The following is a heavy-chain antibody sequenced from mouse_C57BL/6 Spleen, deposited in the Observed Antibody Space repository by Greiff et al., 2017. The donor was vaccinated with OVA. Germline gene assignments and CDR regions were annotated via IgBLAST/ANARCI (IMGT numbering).Heavy chain of an antibody. CDR3: ARSETVITTVEAMDY. D-gene: IGHD1-1*01. CDR2: IYPGSGST. V-gene: IGHV1-55*01. CDR1: GYTFTSYW. J-gene: IGHJ4*01. Sequence: QVQLKESGAELVKPGASVKMSCKASGYTFTSYWITWVKQRPGQGLEWIGDIYPGSGSTNYNEKFKSKATLTVDTSSSTAYMQLSSLTSEDSAVYYCARSETVITTVEAMDYWGQGTSVTVSS.